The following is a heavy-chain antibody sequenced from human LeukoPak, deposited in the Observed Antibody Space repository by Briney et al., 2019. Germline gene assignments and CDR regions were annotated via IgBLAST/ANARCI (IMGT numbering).Heavy chain of an antibody. CDR2: IRSKANSYAT. J-gene: IGHJ6*02. Sequence: GGSLKLSCAASGFTFSGSAMHWVRQASGKGLEWVGRIRSKANSYATAYAASVKGRFTISRDDSKNTAYLQMNSLKTEDTAVYYCTRPRYRSSTSCSDMDVWGQGTTVTVSS. V-gene: IGHV3-73*01. CDR3: TRPRYRSSTSCSDMDV. CDR1: GFTFSGSA. D-gene: IGHD2-2*01.